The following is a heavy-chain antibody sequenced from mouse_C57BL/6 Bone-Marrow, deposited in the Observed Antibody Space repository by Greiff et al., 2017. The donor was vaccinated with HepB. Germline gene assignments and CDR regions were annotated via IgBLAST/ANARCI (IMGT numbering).Heavy chain of an antibody. Sequence: VQLQQSGPELVKPGASVKISCKASGYSFTGYYMNWVKQSPEKSLEWIGEINPSTGGTTYNQKFKAKATLTVDKSSSTAYMQLKSLTSEDSAVYSGAISITTVVASRDNDFDYGAQAPTPTVSS. CDR3: AISITTVVASRDNDFDY. CDR1: GYSFTGYY. D-gene: IGHD1-1*01. J-gene: IGHJ2*01. CDR2: INPSTGGT. V-gene: IGHV1-42*01.